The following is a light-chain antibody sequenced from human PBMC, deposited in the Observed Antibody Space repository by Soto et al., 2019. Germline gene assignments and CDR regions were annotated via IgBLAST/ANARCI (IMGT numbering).Light chain of an antibody. J-gene: IGKJ1*01. CDR1: QSISSW. CDR2: DAS. V-gene: IGKV1-5*01. CDR3: QQYENYWT. Sequence: DIQMTQSPSTLSATSGDIVTITCRASQSISSWLAWYQHKPGKAPKLLIYDASNLDSGVPSRFSGSGSGTEFSLTISNLQPDDCATYYCQQYENYWTFGQGTKVDI.